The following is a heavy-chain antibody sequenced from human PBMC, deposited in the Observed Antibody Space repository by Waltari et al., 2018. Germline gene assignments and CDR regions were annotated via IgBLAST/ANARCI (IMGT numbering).Heavy chain of an antibody. J-gene: IGHJ4*02. CDR3: AKDPPGTCL. CDR2: MSGSGGST. CDR1: GFTFSSYA. V-gene: IGHV3-23*01. Sequence: EVQLLESGGGLVQPGGSLRLSCAASGFTFSSYAMSLVRQAPGKRVEWVSAMSGSGGSTYDADAVKGRFTISRDNSKNTLYLQMNSLRAEDTAVYYCAKDPPGTCLWGQGTLVTVSS. D-gene: IGHD6-13*01.